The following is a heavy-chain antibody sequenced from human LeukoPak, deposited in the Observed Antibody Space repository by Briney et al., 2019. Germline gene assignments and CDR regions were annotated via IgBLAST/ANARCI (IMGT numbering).Heavy chain of an antibody. Sequence: ASVKVSCQVSGYTLTELSMHWVRQAPGKGLEWMGGFDPEDGETIYAQKFQGRVTMTEDTSTDTAYMELSSLRSEDTAVYYCATGLFFQVDTAMATVPYFDYWGQGTLVTVSS. V-gene: IGHV1-24*01. CDR1: GYTLTELS. D-gene: IGHD5-18*01. CDR2: FDPEDGET. CDR3: ATGLFFQVDTAMATVPYFDY. J-gene: IGHJ4*02.